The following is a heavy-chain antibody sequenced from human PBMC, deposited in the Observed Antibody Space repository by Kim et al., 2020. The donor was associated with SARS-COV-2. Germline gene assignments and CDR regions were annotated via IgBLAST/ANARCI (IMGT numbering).Heavy chain of an antibody. V-gene: IGHV3-33*01. Sequence: ADSEKGRFTISRDNSKNTLYLQMNSLKAEDTAVYYCARGSSSGWFYFDYWGQGTLVTVSS. J-gene: IGHJ4*02. CDR3: ARGSSSGWFYFDY. D-gene: IGHD6-19*01.